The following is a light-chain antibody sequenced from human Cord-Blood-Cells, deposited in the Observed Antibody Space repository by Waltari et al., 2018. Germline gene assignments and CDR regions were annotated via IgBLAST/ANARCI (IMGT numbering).Light chain of an antibody. J-gene: IGLJ3*02. CDR3: CSYAGSSTWV. CDR1: SSDVGRYNL. Sequence: QSALTQPASVSGSPGQSITISCTGTSSDVGRYNLVSWYQRHPDKAPKLMIYEGSKRPSGVSNRFSGSKSGNTASLTISGLQAEDEADYYCCSYAGSSTWVFGGGTKLTVL. CDR2: EGS. V-gene: IGLV2-23*01.